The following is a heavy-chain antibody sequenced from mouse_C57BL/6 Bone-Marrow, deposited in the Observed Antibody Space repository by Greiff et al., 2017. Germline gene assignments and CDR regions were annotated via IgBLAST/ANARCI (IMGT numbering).Heavy chain of an antibody. Sequence: QVQLKESGAELVKPGASVKISCKASGYAFSSYWMHWVKQRPGKGLEWIGQIYPGDGDTNYNGKFKGTATLTAGYSSSPSYMQLSSVTSEDTAVYFCERYPYYYGSSYWYCAVWGTGTTVTVSS. J-gene: IGHJ1*03. CDR3: ERYPYYYGSSYWYCAV. CDR2: IYPGDGDT. V-gene: IGHV1-80*01. D-gene: IGHD1-1*01. CDR1: GYAFSSYW.